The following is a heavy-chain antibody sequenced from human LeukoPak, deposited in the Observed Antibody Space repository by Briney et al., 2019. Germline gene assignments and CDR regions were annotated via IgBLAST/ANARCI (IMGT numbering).Heavy chain of an antibody. V-gene: IGHV1-18*01. Sequence: ASVKVSCKASGYTFTSYGISWVRQAPGQGLEWMGWISAYNGNTNYAQKLQGRVTMTTDTSTSTAYMELSSLRSEDTAVYYCARDGDYYDSSGYPFDPWGQGTLVTVSS. CDR2: ISAYNGNT. J-gene: IGHJ5*02. CDR1: GYTFTSYG. D-gene: IGHD3-22*01. CDR3: ARDGDYYDSSGYPFDP.